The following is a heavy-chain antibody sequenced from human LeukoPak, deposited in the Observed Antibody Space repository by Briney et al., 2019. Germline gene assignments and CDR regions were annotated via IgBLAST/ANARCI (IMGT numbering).Heavy chain of an antibody. J-gene: IGHJ4*02. CDR2: ISAYNGNT. D-gene: IGHD1-20*01. V-gene: IGHV1-18*01. CDR3: ARGAFRDNWNYGDY. CDR1: GYTFTSYG. Sequence: ASVKVSCKSSGYTFTSYGISWVRQAPGQGLEWMGWISAYNGNTNYAHKLQGRVTMTTDTSTSTAYMELRSLRSDDTAVYYCARGAFRDNWNYGDYWGQGTLVTVSS.